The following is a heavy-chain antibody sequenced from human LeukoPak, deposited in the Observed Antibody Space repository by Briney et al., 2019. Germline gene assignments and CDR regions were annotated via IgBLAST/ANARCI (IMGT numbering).Heavy chain of an antibody. J-gene: IGHJ3*02. V-gene: IGHV4-39*07. CDR2: INHSGST. CDR3: ARLVDSSGVVVVTDDAFDI. D-gene: IGHD3-22*01. Sequence: PSETLSLTCTVSGGSISSGSYYWSWIRQPPGKGLEWIGEINHSGSTNYNPSLKSRVTISVDTSKNQFSLKLSSVTAADTAVYYCARLVDSSGVVVVTDDAFDIWGQGTMVTVSS. CDR1: GGSISSGSYY.